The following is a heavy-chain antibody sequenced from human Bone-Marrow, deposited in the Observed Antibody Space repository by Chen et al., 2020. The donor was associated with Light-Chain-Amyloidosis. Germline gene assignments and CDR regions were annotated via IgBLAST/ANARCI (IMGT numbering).Heavy chain of an antibody. CDR3: ARSSSWYGYYYYMDV. J-gene: IGHJ6*03. CDR2: ISGVGGST. D-gene: IGHD6-13*01. V-gene: IGHV3-23*01. Sequence: EVQLLESGGGLIQPGGSLRLSCAASGFTFSSYAMSWVRQASGKGLEWVTAISGVGGSTSYAVSVKGRFTISRDNAKNSLYLQMNSLRAEDTALYYCARSSSWYGYYYYMDVWGKGTTVTVSS. CDR1: GFTFSSYA.